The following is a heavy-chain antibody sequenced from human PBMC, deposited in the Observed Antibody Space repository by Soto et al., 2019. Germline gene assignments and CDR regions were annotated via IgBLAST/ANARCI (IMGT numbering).Heavy chain of an antibody. CDR3: ARDGERDTGLNFYYYLHGMDA. V-gene: IGHV1-18*04. J-gene: IGHJ6*02. CDR2: ISPYNGTT. CDR1: GYTFTTYG. D-gene: IGHD1-1*01. Sequence: ASVKVSCKASGYTFTTYGISWVRQAPGQGLEWMGWISPYNGTTKYAEKFQGEMTMTTDTATSTAYMDLRSLRSDDTAVYYCARDGERDTGLNFYYYLHGMDAWGQGTRVTISS.